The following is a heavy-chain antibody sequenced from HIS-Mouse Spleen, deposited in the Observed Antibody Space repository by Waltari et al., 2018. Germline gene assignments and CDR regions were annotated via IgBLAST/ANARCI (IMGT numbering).Heavy chain of an antibody. J-gene: IGHJ2*01. V-gene: IGHV4-39*07. CDR2: IYYSGTT. CDR3: AREIPYSSSWYDWYFDL. CDR1: GGSISSSSYD. Sequence: QLQLQESGPGLVKPSETLSLTCTVSGGSISSSSYDWGWIRQPPGKGLEWNGSIYYSGTTYYNPSLKSRVTISVDTSKNQFSLKLSSVTAADTAVYYCAREIPYSSSWYDWYFDLWGRGTLVTVSS. D-gene: IGHD6-13*01.